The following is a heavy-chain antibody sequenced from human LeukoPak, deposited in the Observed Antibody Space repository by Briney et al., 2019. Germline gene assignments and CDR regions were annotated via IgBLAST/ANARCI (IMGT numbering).Heavy chain of an antibody. D-gene: IGHD4-17*01. CDR1: GYSFTSYW. Sequence: GESLKISCKGSGYSFTSYWIGWVRQMPGKGLEWMGIIYPGDSDTRYSPSFQGQVTISADKSISTAYLQWSSLEASDTAMYYCARGDYGDYGGNWFDPWGQGTLVTVSS. J-gene: IGHJ5*02. V-gene: IGHV5-51*01. CDR2: IYPGDSDT. CDR3: ARGDYGDYGGNWFDP.